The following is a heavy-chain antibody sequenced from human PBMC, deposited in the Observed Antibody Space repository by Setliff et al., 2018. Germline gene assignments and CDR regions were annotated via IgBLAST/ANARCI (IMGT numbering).Heavy chain of an antibody. CDR1: GVSISDFF. V-gene: IGHV4-59*01. D-gene: IGHD3-16*01. J-gene: IGHJ4*02. CDR2: TYYSGDT. CDR3: ARLRGAFDY. Sequence: SETLSLTCTVSGVSISDFFWSWLRQPPGKGLEYIGFTYYSGDTNYNPSLESRVTISVDTSKNQFSLRLNSATAADTAVYYCARLRGAFDYWGQGTLVTVSS.